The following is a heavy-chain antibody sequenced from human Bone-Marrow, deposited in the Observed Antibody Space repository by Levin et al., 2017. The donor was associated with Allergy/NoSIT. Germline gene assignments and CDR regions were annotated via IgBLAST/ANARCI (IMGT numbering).Heavy chain of an antibody. J-gene: IGHJ3*01. CDR1: GGSINTGDSY. D-gene: IGHD1-26*01. CDR2: IFYTGTT. Sequence: SQTLSLTCSVSGGSINTGDSYWNWIRQTPGRGLEWIGYIFYTGTTHYNPSLESRVTISVDTSKNLFSLTLNSVTAADTAVYYCARVGQWGDPFDFWGQGTLVIVSP. V-gene: IGHV4-31*03. CDR3: ARVGQWGDPFDF.